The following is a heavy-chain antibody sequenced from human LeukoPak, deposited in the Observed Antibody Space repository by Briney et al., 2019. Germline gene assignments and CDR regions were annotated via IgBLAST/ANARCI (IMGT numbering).Heavy chain of an antibody. CDR1: GGSISSYY. Sequence: SETLSLTFTVSGGSISSYYWSWIRQPPGKGLEWIGYIYYSGSTNYNPSLKSRVTISVDTSKNQFSLKLSSVTAADTAVYYCARVSERSGWYFSFDYWGQGTLVTVSS. J-gene: IGHJ4*02. V-gene: IGHV4-59*01. CDR3: ARVSERSGWYFSFDY. D-gene: IGHD6-19*01. CDR2: IYYSGST.